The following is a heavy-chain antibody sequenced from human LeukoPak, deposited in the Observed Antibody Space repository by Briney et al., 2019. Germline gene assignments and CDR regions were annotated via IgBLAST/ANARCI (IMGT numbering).Heavy chain of an antibody. Sequence: GGSLRLSCAASGFTFSSYSMNWVRQAPGKGLEWVSSISSSSSYIYYADSVKGRFTISRGNAKNSLYLQMNSLRAEDTAVYYCTSEPRSIGSGSYLNWFDPWGQGTLVTVSS. V-gene: IGHV3-21*01. J-gene: IGHJ5*02. CDR3: TSEPRSIGSGSYLNWFDP. CDR2: ISSSSSYI. D-gene: IGHD3-10*01. CDR1: GFTFSSYS.